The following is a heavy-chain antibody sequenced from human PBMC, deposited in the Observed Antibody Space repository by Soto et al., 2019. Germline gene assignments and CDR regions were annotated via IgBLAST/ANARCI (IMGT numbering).Heavy chain of an antibody. Sequence: QEQLVQSGAEVKKPGASVKVSCKTSGYTFTDYDINWVRQATGQGLEWIGWMNPNSGETGYAQKFQGRVTMPRSASLITAYLELSSLRSEDTAVYYCARVAVAARPRWYNWFDPWGQGTLVTVSS. V-gene: IGHV1-8*01. J-gene: IGHJ5*02. D-gene: IGHD2-15*01. CDR3: ARVAVAARPRWYNWFDP. CDR2: MNPNSGET. CDR1: GYTFTDYD.